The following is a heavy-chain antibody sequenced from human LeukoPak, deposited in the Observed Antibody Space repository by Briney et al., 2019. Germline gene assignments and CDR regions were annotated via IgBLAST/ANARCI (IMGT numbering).Heavy chain of an antibody. V-gene: IGHV1-69*13. D-gene: IGHD3-10*01. CDR3: ARSMVRGVIISGWFDP. Sequence: ASVKVSCKASGYTFTGYYMHWVRQAPGQGLEWMGGIIPIFGTANYAQKFQGRVTITADESTSTAYMELSSLRSEDTAVYYCARSMVRGVIISGWFDPWGQGTLVAVSS. CDR1: GYTFTGYY. CDR2: IIPIFGTA. J-gene: IGHJ5*02.